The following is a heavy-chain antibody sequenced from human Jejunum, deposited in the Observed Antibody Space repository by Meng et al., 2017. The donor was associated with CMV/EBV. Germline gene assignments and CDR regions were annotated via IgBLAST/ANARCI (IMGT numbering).Heavy chain of an antibody. V-gene: IGHV4/OR15-8*02. J-gene: IGHJ4*02. CDR3: GDPPAGY. CDR2: IFHSAAT. Sequence: RPLTCVVCGVSLFGPNWWTCVRQPPGGGLEWIWEIFHSAATNYNPSLKSRVTISIDNSKNQFSLKLTSMTAADTAVYFCGDPPAGYWGQGILVTVSS. CDR1: GVSLFGPNW.